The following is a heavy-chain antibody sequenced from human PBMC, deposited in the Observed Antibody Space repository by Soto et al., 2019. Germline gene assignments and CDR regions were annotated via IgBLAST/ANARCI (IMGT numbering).Heavy chain of an antibody. Sequence: GESLKISCKGSGYSFTSYWIGWVRQMPGKGLEWMGIIYPGDSDTRYSPSFQGQVTISADKSISTAYLQWSSLKASDTAMYYCARCQRKERMTYYYDSSGYYVGPDYWGQGTLVTVSS. CDR2: IYPGDSDT. J-gene: IGHJ4*02. D-gene: IGHD3-22*01. CDR3: ARCQRKERMTYYYDSSGYYVGPDY. V-gene: IGHV5-51*01. CDR1: GYSFTSYW.